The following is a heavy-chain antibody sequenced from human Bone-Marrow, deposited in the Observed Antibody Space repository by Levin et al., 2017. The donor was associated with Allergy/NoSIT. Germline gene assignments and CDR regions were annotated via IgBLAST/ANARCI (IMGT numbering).Heavy chain of an antibody. V-gene: IGHV3-30*18. D-gene: IGHD3-16*01. J-gene: IGHJ4*02. CDR2: ISQDGGNK. CDR3: AKDQRGNRFDY. CDR1: GFSFSSYG. Sequence: PGGSLRLSCAGAGFSFSSYGMHCVRQAPGKGLEWVAFISQDGGNKYYADSVKGRFTMSRDNSNKTMYLQMDSLRTEDTAVYYCAKDQRGNRFDYWGQGTLVTVSS.